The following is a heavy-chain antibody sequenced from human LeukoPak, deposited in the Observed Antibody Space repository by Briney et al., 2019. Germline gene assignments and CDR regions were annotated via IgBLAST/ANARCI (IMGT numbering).Heavy chain of an antibody. CDR1: GFTFNIFW. CDR3: ARVRDYAFDI. V-gene: IGHV3-7*04. Sequence: GGSLRLSCAASGFTFNIFWMSWVRQAPGKGLEWVANIKHDGSEEYYGDSVKGRFTISRDNGKNSLYLQMNSLRAEDTAVYYCARVRDYAFDIWGQGTVVTVSS. CDR2: IKHDGSEE. J-gene: IGHJ3*02. D-gene: IGHD3/OR15-3a*01.